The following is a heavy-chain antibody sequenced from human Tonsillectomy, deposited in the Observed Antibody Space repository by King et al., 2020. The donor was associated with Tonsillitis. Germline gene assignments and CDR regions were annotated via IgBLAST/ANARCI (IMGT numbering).Heavy chain of an antibody. Sequence: QLVQSGAEVKEPGASVKVSCKASGYTFPIYDIHWVRQAPGQRHEWMGRINVCNGDTKYSQKFQGRVTITRDTSASTAYMELSSLRSEDMAVYYCARGTVAAPSLNYFDYWGQGILVTVSS. D-gene: IGHD3/OR15-3a*01. V-gene: IGHV1-3*01. J-gene: IGHJ4*02. CDR1: GYTFPIYD. CDR2: INVCNGDT. CDR3: ARGTVAAPSLNYFDY.